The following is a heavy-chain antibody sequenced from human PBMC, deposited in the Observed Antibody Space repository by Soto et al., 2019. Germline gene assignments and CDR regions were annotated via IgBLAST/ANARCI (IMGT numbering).Heavy chain of an antibody. J-gene: IGHJ4*02. CDR3: ATPHDYGDWWYFDY. CDR1: GGSISSSSYY. CDR2: IYYSGST. V-gene: IGHV4-39*01. D-gene: IGHD4-17*01. Sequence: PSETLSLTCTVSGGSISSSSYYWGWIRQPPGKGLEWIGSIYYSGSTYYNPSLKSRVTISVDTSKNQFSLKLSSVTAADTAVYYCATPHDYGDWWYFDYWGQGTLVTVSS.